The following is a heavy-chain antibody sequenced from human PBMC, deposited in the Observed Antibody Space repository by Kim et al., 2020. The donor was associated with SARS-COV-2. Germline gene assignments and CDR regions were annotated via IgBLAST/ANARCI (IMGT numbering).Heavy chain of an antibody. V-gene: IGHV4-59*01. J-gene: IGHJ3*02. D-gene: IGHD4-17*01. CDR2: IYYSGST. Sequence: SETLSLTCTVSGGSISSYYWSWIRQPPGKGLEWIGYIYYSGSTNYNPSLKSRVTISVDTSKNQFSLKLSSVTAADTAVYYCARDPAYGDYFPWAFDIWGQGTMVTVSS. CDR1: GGSISSYY. CDR3: ARDPAYGDYFPWAFDI.